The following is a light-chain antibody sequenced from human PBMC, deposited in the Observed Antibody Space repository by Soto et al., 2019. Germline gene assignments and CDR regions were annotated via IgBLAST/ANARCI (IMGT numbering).Light chain of an antibody. CDR1: QSIGST. Sequence: EIVMTQSPATLSVSPGERATLSCRASQSIGSTLAWYQQKPGQAPRLLIYDAPTRASGIPVRFSGIGSVTEFTLTINSLQSEDFTVYYWQQYNNWSFAFGPGTKVDIK. CDR2: DAP. J-gene: IGKJ3*01. V-gene: IGKV3-15*01. CDR3: QQYNNWSFA.